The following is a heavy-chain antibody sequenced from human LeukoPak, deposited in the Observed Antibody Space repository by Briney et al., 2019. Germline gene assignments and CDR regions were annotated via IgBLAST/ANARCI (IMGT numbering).Heavy chain of an antibody. CDR3: TKVGAGGYWDY. J-gene: IGHJ4*02. D-gene: IGHD3-16*01. Sequence: GGSLRLSCAASGFTLSCCAMSWVRQAPGKGLEWVSSITANGANTFYADSVKGRFTISRDTSKSTLFLQMDTLGADDTAIYYCTKVGAGGYWDYWGQGTLVTASS. CDR1: GFTLSCCA. CDR2: ITANGANT. V-gene: IGHV3-23*01.